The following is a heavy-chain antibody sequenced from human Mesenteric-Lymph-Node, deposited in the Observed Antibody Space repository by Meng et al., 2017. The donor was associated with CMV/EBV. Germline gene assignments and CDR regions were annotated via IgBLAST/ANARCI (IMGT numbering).Heavy chain of an antibody. CDR3: AKDHCSSTTCSMYMASVNWFDP. D-gene: IGHD2-2*01. V-gene: IGHV3-23*01. J-gene: IGHJ5*02. CDR2: ITSSSISYI. Sequence: GESLKISCAASGFTFDHYAMNWVRQAPGKGLEWVSSITSSSISYIYYADSVKGRFTISRDNSKNTLYLQMNSLRAEDTAVYYCAKDHCSSTTCSMYMASVNWFDPWGQGTLVTVSS. CDR1: GFTFDHYA.